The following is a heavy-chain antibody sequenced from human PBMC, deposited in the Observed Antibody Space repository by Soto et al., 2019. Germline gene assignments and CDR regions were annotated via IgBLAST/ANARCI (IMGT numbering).Heavy chain of an antibody. CDR1: GGSMRSGGYF. V-gene: IGHV4-31*03. CDR3: ARFAKEENPKLESWYAFDI. Sequence: PSETLSLTCTVSGGSMRSGGYFWSWIRQHPGKGLEWIGNIYYSGGTYYNPSLESRVDISVDTSKNEFTLKVDSVTAADTAMYFWARFAKEENPKLESWYAFDIWGQGTLVTVS. J-gene: IGHJ4*02. D-gene: IGHD6-13*01. CDR2: IYYSGGT.